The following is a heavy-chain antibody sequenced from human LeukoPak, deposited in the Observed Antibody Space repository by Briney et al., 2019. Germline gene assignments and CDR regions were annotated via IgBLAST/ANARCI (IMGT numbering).Heavy chain of an antibody. Sequence: SETLSLTCTVSGGSISSGDYYWSWIRQPPGKGLEWIGYIYYSGSTYYNPSLKSRVTISVDTSENQFSLKLSSVTAADTAVYYCARGRGSGWPLDYWGQGTLVTVSS. CDR1: GGSISSGDYY. D-gene: IGHD6-19*01. J-gene: IGHJ4*02. CDR2: IYYSGST. V-gene: IGHV4-30-4*01. CDR3: ARGRGSGWPLDY.